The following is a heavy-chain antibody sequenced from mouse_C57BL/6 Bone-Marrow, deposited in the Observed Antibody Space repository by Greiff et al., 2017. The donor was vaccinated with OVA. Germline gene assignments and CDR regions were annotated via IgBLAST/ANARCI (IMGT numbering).Heavy chain of an antibody. J-gene: IGHJ2*01. V-gene: IGHV14-4*01. CDR2: IDPENGDT. D-gene: IGHD1-1*01. CDR1: GFNIKDDY. Sequence: EVKLMESGAELVRPGASVKLSCTASGFNIKDDYMHWVKQRPEQGLEWIGWIDPENGDTEYASKFQGKATITADTSSNTAYLQLSSLTSEDTAVYYCTAVVGDYFDYWGQGTTLTVSS. CDR3: TAVVGDYFDY.